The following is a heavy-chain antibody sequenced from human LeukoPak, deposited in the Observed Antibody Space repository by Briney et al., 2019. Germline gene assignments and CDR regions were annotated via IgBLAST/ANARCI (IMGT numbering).Heavy chain of an antibody. CDR1: GYTFTGYY. D-gene: IGHD2-21*02. V-gene: IGHV1-2*02. CDR3: ARVFVVVTAIQCYFGY. J-gene: IGHJ4*02. CDR2: INPNSGGT. Sequence: ASVKVSCKASGYTFTGYYMHWVRQAPGQGLEWMGWINPNSGGTNYAQKFQGRVTMTRDTSISTAYMELSRLRSDDTAVYYCARVFVVVTAIQCYFGYWGQGTLVTVSS.